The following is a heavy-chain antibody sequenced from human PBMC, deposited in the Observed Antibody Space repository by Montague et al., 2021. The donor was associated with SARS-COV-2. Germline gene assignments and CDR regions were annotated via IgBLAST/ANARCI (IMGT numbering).Heavy chain of an antibody. CDR1: GGSISSGDYF. J-gene: IGHJ2*01. Sequence: SETLSLTCTVSGGSISSGDYFWGWNRPPPLQELEWNGINSYSGRPNHNRPLRSRVTLSVDTSKNQLSLRLSSVTAADTAVYYCASQVGGRLWYFDLWGRGTLVTVSS. CDR2: NSYSGRP. V-gene: IGHV4-39*01. D-gene: IGHD1-26*01. CDR3: ASQVGGRLWYFDL.